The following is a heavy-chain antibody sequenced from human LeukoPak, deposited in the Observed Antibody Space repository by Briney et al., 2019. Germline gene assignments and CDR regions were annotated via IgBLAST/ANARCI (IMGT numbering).Heavy chain of an antibody. V-gene: IGHV3-30*02. CDR2: IRYDGSNK. Sequence: GGSLRLSCAASGFTFCSYGMHWVRQAPGKGLEWVAFIRYDGSNKYYADSVKGRFTISRDNSKNTLYLQMNSLRAEDTAVYYCAKDARPVSYNWFDPWGQGTLVTVSS. CDR1: GFTFCSYG. J-gene: IGHJ5*02. D-gene: IGHD6-6*01. CDR3: AKDARPVSYNWFDP.